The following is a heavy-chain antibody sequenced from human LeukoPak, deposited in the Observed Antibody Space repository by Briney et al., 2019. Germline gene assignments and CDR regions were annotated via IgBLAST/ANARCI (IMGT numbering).Heavy chain of an antibody. CDR3: ARRGSSSWTYYYYYYMDV. CDR2: ISAYNGNT. Sequence: ASVKVSCKASGYTFTSYGISWVRQAPGQGLEWMGWISAYNGNTNYAQKLQGRVTMTTDTSTSTAYMELRSLRSDDTAVYYCARRGSSSWTYYYYYYMDVWGKGTTVTVSS. CDR1: GYTFTSYG. V-gene: IGHV1-18*01. J-gene: IGHJ6*03. D-gene: IGHD6-13*01.